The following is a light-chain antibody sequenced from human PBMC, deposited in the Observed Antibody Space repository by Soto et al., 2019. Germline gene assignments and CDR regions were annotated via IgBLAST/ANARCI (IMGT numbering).Light chain of an antibody. CDR1: QSISGY. V-gene: IGKV1-39*01. CDR3: QQYSTYPWT. Sequence: DIQMTQSPSSLSASVEDRVTITCRASQSISGYLNWYQQKPGKAPKLLIYAASSLQSGVPSRFSGSGSATEFTLTISSLQPDDFATYYCQQYSTYPWTFGQGTKVDIK. CDR2: AAS. J-gene: IGKJ1*01.